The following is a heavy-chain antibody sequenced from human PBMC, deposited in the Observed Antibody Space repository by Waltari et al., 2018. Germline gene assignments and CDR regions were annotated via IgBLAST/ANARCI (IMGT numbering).Heavy chain of an antibody. J-gene: IGHJ4*02. D-gene: IGHD3-16*01. CDR1: GYSISSGYY. CDR2: IYHSGST. Sequence: QVQLQESGPGLVKPSETLSLTCAVSGYSISSGYYWGWIRQPPGKGLAWIGSIYHSGSTYSNPSLKSRVTISVDTSKNQFSLKLSSVTAADTAVYYCARRVVGEIDYWGQGTLVTVSS. CDR3: ARRVVGEIDY. V-gene: IGHV4-38-2*01.